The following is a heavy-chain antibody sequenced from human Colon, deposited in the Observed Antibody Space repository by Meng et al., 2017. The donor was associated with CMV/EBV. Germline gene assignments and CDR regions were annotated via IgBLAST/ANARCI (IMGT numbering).Heavy chain of an antibody. CDR2: ISNSDDTI. D-gene: IGHD2-21*02. V-gene: IGHV3-48*03. CDR1: GFTFSDYE. Sequence: GESLKISCAASGFTFSDYEMSWVRQAPGKGLEWIAYISNSDDTIYYADSVKGRFTISRDNAQNSLYLQMTTLRAEDTALYYCAKSRGYTVTALSPLDSWGQGTLVTVSS. CDR3: AKSRGYTVTALSPLDS. J-gene: IGHJ4*02.